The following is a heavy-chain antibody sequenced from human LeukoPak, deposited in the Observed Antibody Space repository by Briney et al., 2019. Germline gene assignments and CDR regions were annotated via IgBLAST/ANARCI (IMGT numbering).Heavy chain of an antibody. V-gene: IGHV3-30*02. CDR3: AKGYCSSTSCYKD. CDR2: IRYDGSNK. Sequence: PGGSLRLSCAASGFTFSSYGMHWVRQAPGKGLEWVAFIRYDGSNKYYADSVKGRFTISRDNSKNTLYLQMNSLRAEDTAVYYCAKGYCSSTSCYKDWGQGTPVTVSS. J-gene: IGHJ4*02. D-gene: IGHD2-2*02. CDR1: GFTFSSYG.